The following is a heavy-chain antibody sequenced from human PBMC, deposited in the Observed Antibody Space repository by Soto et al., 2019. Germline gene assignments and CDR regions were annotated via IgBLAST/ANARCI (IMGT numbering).Heavy chain of an antibody. Sequence: QVQLQESGPGLVTPSETLSLICSDSGGSISSHNWGWIRLPPGKGLVWIGYIRDSGDTSYNPSLNSRVTMSLDTSKKEFSLKLTSVTAADTAVYYCGRQGFGALHGLGDVWVEGTTVTVSS. V-gene: IGHV4-59*08. CDR2: IRDSGDT. J-gene: IGHJ6*04. CDR1: GGSISSHN. D-gene: IGHD3-10*01. CDR3: GRQGFGALHGLGDV.